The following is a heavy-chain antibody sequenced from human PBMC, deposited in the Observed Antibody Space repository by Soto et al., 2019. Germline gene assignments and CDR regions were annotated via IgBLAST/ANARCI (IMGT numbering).Heavy chain of an antibody. J-gene: IGHJ5*02. D-gene: IGHD2-15*01. V-gene: IGHV1-69*13. CDR2: IIPIFGTA. CDR1: GGTFSSYA. Sequence: ASVKVSCKASGGTFSSYAISWVRQAPGQGLEWMGGIIPIFGTANYAQKFQGRVTITADESTSTAYMELGSLRSEDTAVYYCATRGYCSGGSCSRRVTWFDPWGQGTLVTVSS. CDR3: ATRGYCSGGSCSRRVTWFDP.